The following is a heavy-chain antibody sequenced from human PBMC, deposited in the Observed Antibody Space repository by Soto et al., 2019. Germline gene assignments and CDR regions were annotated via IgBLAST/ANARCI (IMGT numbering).Heavy chain of an antibody. J-gene: IGHJ4*02. CDR2: IYHSGST. Sequence: SEALSVTSAVSGGSSSSSNCWSWVRQPPGKELEWIGEIYHSGSTNYNPSLKSRVTISVDKSKNQFSLKLSSVTAADTAVYYGARASSSYYDILTGQFPYYFDYWGQGTLVTVS. D-gene: IGHD3-9*01. CDR3: ARASSSYYDILTGQFPYYFDY. CDR1: GGSSSSSNC. V-gene: IGHV4-4*02.